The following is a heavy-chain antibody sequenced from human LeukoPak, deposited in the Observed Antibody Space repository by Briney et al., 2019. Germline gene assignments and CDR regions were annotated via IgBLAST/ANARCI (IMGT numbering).Heavy chain of an antibody. V-gene: IGHV3-53*01. CDR1: GVTVSTDY. Sequence: GGSVRLSCAASGVTVSTDYMSWVRQAPGKGLEWVSVIFRDDTTYYADSVKGRFTISRDNSENTLFLQMSSLRAEDTAVYYCATAAYDSGSYIVNHDYWGQGTLVTVSS. D-gene: IGHD3-22*01. CDR3: ATAAYDSGSYIVNHDY. CDR2: IFRDDTT. J-gene: IGHJ4*02.